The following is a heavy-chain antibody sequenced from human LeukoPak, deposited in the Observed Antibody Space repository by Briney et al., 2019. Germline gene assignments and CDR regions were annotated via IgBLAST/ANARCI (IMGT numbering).Heavy chain of an antibody. V-gene: IGHV3-7*01. Sequence: GGSLRLSCAASGFSLSNYWMNWVRQAPGKGLEWVANIKQDGSEKNYVDSVKGRFSISRDNAKSSLILQMNSLRDEDTAVYYCARGVWAPFDSWGQGTLVSVSS. CDR3: ARGVWAPFDS. D-gene: IGHD7-27*01. CDR2: IKQDGSEK. J-gene: IGHJ4*02. CDR1: GFSLSNYW.